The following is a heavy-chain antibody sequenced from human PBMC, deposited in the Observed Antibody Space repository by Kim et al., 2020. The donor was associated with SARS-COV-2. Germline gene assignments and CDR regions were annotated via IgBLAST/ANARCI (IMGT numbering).Heavy chain of an antibody. CDR3: AGTVTRGRDFDY. Sequence: YSNPSLKSRVTISVDTSKNQFSLKLSSVTAADTAVYYCAGTVTRGRDFDYWGQGTLVTVSS. J-gene: IGHJ4*02. D-gene: IGHD4-17*01. V-gene: IGHV4-39*01.